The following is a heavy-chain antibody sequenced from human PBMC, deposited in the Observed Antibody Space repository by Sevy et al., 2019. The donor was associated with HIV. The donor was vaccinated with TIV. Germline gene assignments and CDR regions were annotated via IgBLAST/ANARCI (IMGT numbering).Heavy chain of an antibody. J-gene: IGHJ5*02. CDR3: ANGYCIGNDCFLGWFDP. Sequence: GGSLRLSCAASGFTLSSVGIHWVRLTPGTGLEWLAFIGYDGNKYFYGASVKGRITTSRDNSKNTVSLQMNSLRVEETAIYYCANGYCIGNDCFLGWFDPRGQGTVVTVSS. CDR2: IGYDGNKY. CDR1: GFTLSSVG. D-gene: IGHD2-15*01. V-gene: IGHV3-30*02.